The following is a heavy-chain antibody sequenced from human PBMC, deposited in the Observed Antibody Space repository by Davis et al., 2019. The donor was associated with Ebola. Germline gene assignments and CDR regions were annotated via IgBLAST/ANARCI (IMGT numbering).Heavy chain of an antibody. V-gene: IGHV3-21*01. J-gene: IGHJ4*02. D-gene: IGHD2-2*02. CDR1: GFTFSSYS. CDR2: ISSSSSYI. Sequence: GESLKISCAASGFTFSSYSMNWVRQAPGKGLEWVSSISSSSSYIYYADSVKGRFTISRDNAKNSLYLQMNSLRAEDTAVYYCARDVTPAAIGEGIDYWGQGTLVTVSS. CDR3: ARDVTPAAIGEGIDY.